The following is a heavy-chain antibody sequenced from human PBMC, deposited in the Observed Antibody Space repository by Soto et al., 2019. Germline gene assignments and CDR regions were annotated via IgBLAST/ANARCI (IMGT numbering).Heavy chain of an antibody. D-gene: IGHD6-13*01. V-gene: IGHV4-39*01. CDR2: IYYSGST. J-gene: IGHJ5*02. CDR1: GGSFSSSSYY. CDR3: ARLIAAAGTRWFDP. Sequence: SETLSLTCTVSGGSFSSSSYYWGWIRQPPGKGLEWIGSIYYSGSTYYNPSLKSRVTISVDTSKNQFSLKLSSVTAADTAVYYCARLIAAAGTRWFDPWGQGTLVTVSS.